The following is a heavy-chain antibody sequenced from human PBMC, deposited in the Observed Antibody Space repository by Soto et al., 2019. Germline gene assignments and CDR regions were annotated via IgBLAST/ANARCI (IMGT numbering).Heavy chain of an antibody. CDR2: INAGNGNT. Sequence: QVQLVQSGAEVKKPGASVKVSCKASGYTFTSYAMHWVRQASGQRLEWMGWINAGNGNTKYSQKFQGRVTITRDTSASTAYMELSSLRSEDTAVYYCARTYCSSTSCYYYYGMDVWGQGTTVTVSS. CDR1: GYTFTSYA. CDR3: ARTYCSSTSCYYYYGMDV. D-gene: IGHD2-2*01. J-gene: IGHJ6*02. V-gene: IGHV1-3*01.